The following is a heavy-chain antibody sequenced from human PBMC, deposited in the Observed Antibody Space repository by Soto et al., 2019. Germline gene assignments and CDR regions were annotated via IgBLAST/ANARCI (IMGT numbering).Heavy chain of an antibody. V-gene: IGHV4-34*01. CDR1: GGSFSGYY. D-gene: IGHD6-13*01. CDR3: ARFGRQQRRHYYYYGMDV. CDR2: INHSGST. Sequence: SETLSLTCAVYGGSFSGYYWSWIRQPPGKGPEWIGEINHSGSTNYNPSLKSRVTISVDTSKNQFSLKLSSVTAADTAVYYCARFGRQQRRHYYYYGMDVWGQGTTVTVSS. J-gene: IGHJ6*02.